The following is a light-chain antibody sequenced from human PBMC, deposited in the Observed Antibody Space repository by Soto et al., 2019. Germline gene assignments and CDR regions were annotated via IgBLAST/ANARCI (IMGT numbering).Light chain of an antibody. CDR1: SSNIGARYD. V-gene: IGLV1-40*01. CDR2: GDI. Sequence: QSVLTQPPSVSGDPGHRVAISCTGSSSNIGARYDVHWYQHLPGTAPKLLIYGDINRPSGVPDRFSGSKSGTSASLAITGLQAEDEADYYCQSYDSSLSGGVFGTGTKVTV. J-gene: IGLJ1*01. CDR3: QSYDSSLSGGV.